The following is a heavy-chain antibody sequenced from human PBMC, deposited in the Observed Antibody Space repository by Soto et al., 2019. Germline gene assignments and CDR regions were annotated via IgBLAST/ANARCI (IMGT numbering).Heavy chain of an antibody. J-gene: IGHJ6*02. D-gene: IGHD6-13*01. V-gene: IGHV3-21*01. CDR3: ARDTGSSWYQYGYYYYGMDV. CDR2: ISSSSSYI. CDR1: GFTFSSYS. Sequence: GGSLRLSCAASGFTFSSYSMNWVRQAPGKGLEWVSSISSSSSYIYYADSVKGRFTISRDNAKNSLYLQMNSLRAEDTAVYYCARDTGSSWYQYGYYYYGMDVWGQGTTVTVSS.